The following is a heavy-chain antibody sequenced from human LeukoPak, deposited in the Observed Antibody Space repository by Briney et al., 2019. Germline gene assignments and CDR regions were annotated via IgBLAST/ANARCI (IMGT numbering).Heavy chain of an antibody. Sequence: GRSLRLSCAASGFTFSSYGMHWVRQAPGKGLEWVAVISYDGSNKYYADSVKGRFTISRDNSKNTLYLQMSSLRAEDTAVYYCAKDEMRYFDWLLQAFDYWGQGTLVTVSS. CDR3: AKDEMRYFDWLLQAFDY. V-gene: IGHV3-30*18. J-gene: IGHJ4*02. CDR2: ISYDGSNK. CDR1: GFTFSSYG. D-gene: IGHD3-9*01.